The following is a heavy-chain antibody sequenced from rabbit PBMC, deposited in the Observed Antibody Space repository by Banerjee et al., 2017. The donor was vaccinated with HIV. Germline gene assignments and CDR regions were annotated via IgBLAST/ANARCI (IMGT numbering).Heavy chain of an antibody. CDR3: ARSLCVGYAGDGYATYGMDL. Sequence: QSLEESGGDLVKPGASLTLTCTASGFSFSSSYWICWVRQAPGKGLELIAYIYTGDGSTYYASWVNGRFTISKTSSTTVTLQMTSLTAADTATYFCARSLCVGYAGDGYATYGMDLWGQGTLVTVS. CDR2: IYTGDGST. CDR1: GFSFSSSYW. V-gene: IGHV1S40*01. D-gene: IGHD6-1*01. J-gene: IGHJ6*01.